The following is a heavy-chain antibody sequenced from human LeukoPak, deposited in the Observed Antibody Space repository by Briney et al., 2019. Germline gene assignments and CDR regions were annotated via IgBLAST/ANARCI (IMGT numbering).Heavy chain of an antibody. D-gene: IGHD6-13*01. V-gene: IGHV4-59*01. CDR3: ARSIAAAVIYYRMDV. CDR2: IYYSGST. J-gene: IGHJ6*02. CDR1: GGSISSYY. Sequence: SETLSLTCTVSGGSISSYYWSWIRKPPGKRLEWIGYIYYSGSTNYNPSLKSRVTISVDTSKNQSSLKLSSVTAADTAVYYCARSIAAAVIYYRMDVWGQGTTVTVSS.